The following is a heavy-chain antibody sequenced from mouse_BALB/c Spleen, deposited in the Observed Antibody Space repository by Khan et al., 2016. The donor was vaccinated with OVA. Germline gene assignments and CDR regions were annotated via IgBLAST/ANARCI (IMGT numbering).Heavy chain of an antibody. CDR1: GYTFTDYQ. Sequence: QVQLKQSGPELVKPGASVKISCKASGYTFTDYQINWVKQKPGQGPEWIGWIYPGSANRKYNEKFKGKATLIVDTSSRTAFMQLSNLTSEDTGVYFCAGRFDYWGQGTSLTVAS. V-gene: IGHV1-84*02. CDR2: IYPGSANR. J-gene: IGHJ2*02. CDR3: AGRFDY.